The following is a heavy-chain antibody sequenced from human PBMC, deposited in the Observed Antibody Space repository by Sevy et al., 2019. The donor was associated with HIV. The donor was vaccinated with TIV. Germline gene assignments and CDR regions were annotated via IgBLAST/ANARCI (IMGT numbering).Heavy chain of an antibody. J-gene: IGHJ6*02. CDR1: VFTFSDYY. D-gene: IGHD4-17*01. CDR3: ASPTVTTWGRGMDV. Sequence: GGSLRLSCAASVFTFSDYYMSWIRQAPGKGLEWVSYISSSGSTIYYADSVKGRFTISRDNAKNSLYLQMNSLRAEDTAVYYCASPTVTTWGRGMDVWGQGTTVTVSS. V-gene: IGHV3-11*01. CDR2: ISSSGSTI.